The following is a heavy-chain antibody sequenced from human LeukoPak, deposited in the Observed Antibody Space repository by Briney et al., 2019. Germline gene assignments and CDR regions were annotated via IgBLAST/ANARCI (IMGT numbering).Heavy chain of an antibody. CDR3: ALSGTLGY. Sequence: GESLKISCKGYGYSFNSNWIGWVRQMPGKGLECMGIIYPGDSDTRHSPSFQGQVTISVDKSISTAYLQWSSLKASDTAMYYCALSGTLGYWGQGTLVSVSS. CDR1: GYSFNSNW. D-gene: IGHD3-10*01. V-gene: IGHV5-51*01. J-gene: IGHJ4*02. CDR2: IYPGDSDT.